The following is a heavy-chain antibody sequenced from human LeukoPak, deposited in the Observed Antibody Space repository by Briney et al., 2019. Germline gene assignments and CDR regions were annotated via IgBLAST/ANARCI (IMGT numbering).Heavy chain of an antibody. CDR2: IYYSGST. CDR1: GGSISSGDYY. V-gene: IGHV4-30-4*01. CDR3: ARAVVVVAATFVDAFDI. J-gene: IGHJ3*02. Sequence: PSETLSLTCTVSGGSISSGDYYWSWIRQPPGKGLEWNGYIYYSGSTYYNPSLKSRVTISVDTSKNQFSLKLSSVTAADTAVYYCARAVVVVAATFVDAFDIWGQGTMVTVSS. D-gene: IGHD2-15*01.